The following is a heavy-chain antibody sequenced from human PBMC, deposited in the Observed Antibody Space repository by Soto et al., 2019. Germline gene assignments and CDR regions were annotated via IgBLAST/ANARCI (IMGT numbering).Heavy chain of an antibody. D-gene: IGHD3-3*01. CDR1: GFTFSSYA. CDR2: ISGSGGST. Sequence: GGSLRLSCAASGFTFSSYAMSWVRQAPGKGLEWVSAISGSGGSTYYADSVKSRVTISVDTSKNQFSLKLSSVTAADTAVYYCARHSHGDYDFWSGYYRFDYWGQGTLVTVSS. V-gene: IGHV3-23*01. J-gene: IGHJ4*02. CDR3: ARHSHGDYDFWSGYYRFDY.